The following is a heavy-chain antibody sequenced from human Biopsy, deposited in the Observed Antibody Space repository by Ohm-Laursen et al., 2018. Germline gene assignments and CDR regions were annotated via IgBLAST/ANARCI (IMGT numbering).Heavy chain of an antibody. Sequence: SETLSLTCTVSGASMTGYFWTWVRQPAGKGLEWIGHIYTIGDTTYNPSLESRVTMSLDTSENQLSLKMTSLTAADTAVYFCAREDEGLLRALDLWGQGTMVTVSS. D-gene: IGHD3-3*01. J-gene: IGHJ3*01. CDR2: IYTIGDT. CDR1: GASMTGYF. V-gene: IGHV4-4*07. CDR3: AREDEGLLRALDL.